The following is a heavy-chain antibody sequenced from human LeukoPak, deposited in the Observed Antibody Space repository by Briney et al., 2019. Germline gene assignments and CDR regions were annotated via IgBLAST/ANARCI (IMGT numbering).Heavy chain of an antibody. J-gene: IGHJ5*02. CDR2: IYTSGST. Sequence: SETLSLTCTVSGSSISSYYWSWIRQPAGKGLEWIGRIYTSGSTNYNPSLKSRVTMSVDTSKNQFSLKLSSVTAADTAVYYCARDREAVANWGYDWFDPWGQGTLVTVSS. D-gene: IGHD7-27*01. CDR3: ARDREAVANWGYDWFDP. CDR1: GSSISSYY. V-gene: IGHV4-4*07.